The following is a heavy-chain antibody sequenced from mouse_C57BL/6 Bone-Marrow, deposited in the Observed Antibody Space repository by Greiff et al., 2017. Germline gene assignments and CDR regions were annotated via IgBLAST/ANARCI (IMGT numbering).Heavy chain of an antibody. V-gene: IGHV1-50*01. CDR3: AREGISEGYFDV. Sequence: VQLQQPGAELVKPGASVKLSCKASGYTFTSYWMQWVKQRPGQGLEWIGEIDPSDSYTNYNQKFKGKATLTVDTSSSTAYMQLSSLTSDDSAVFYWAREGISEGYFDVWGTGTTVTVSS. D-gene: IGHD5-2*01. J-gene: IGHJ1*03. CDR1: GYTFTSYW. CDR2: IDPSDSYT.